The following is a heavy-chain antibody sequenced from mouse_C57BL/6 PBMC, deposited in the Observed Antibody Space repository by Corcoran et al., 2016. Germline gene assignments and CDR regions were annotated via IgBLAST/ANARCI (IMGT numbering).Heavy chain of an antibody. CDR2: VYPYNGGT. D-gene: IGHD2-4*01. J-gene: IGHJ1*03. CDR1: GFTFTDYY. V-gene: IGHV1-36*01. Sequence: EVQLQQSGPVLVKPGPSVKISCKASGFTFTDYYMHWVKQSNGKSLEWIGLVYPYNGGTSYNQKFKGKDTLTVYTSSSTAYMELNSLTSEDSAVYYCVSQVGDYDGYFDVWGTVTTVTVSS. CDR3: VSQVGDYDGYFDV.